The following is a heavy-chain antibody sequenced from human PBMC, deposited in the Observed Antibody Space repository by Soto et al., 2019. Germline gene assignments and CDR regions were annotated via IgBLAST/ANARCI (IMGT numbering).Heavy chain of an antibody. CDR1: GFTFSRYA. V-gene: IGHV3-23*01. J-gene: IGHJ5*02. CDR2: ISNSGSSS. Sequence: PGGSLRLSCTASGFTFSRYAMSWVRQAPGKGLEWVSTISNSGSSSYSADSVKGRFTISRDNSKNTLYLQMHSLRGEDTALYHCAKGLVAVSGLQWVDPWGQGTLVTVSS. CDR3: AKGLVAVSGLQWVDP. D-gene: IGHD2-21*02.